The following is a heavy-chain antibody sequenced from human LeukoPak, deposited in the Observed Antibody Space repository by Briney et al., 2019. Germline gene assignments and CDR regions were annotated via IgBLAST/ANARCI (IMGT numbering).Heavy chain of an antibody. CDR1: GGSFSGYY. Sequence: SETLSLTRAVYGGSFSGYYWSWIRQPPGKGLEWIGEINHSESTNYNPSLKSRVTISVDTSKNQFSLKLSSVTAADTAVYYCARGPSSSWYGYYFDYWGQGTLVTVSS. CDR2: INHSEST. CDR3: ARGPSSSWYGYYFDY. V-gene: IGHV4-34*01. D-gene: IGHD6-13*01. J-gene: IGHJ4*02.